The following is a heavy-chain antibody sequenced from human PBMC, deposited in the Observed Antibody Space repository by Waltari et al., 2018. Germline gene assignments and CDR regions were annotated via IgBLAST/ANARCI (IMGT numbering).Heavy chain of an antibody. J-gene: IGHJ4*02. CDR1: GGSFSGYY. CDR2: INHSGST. Sequence: QVQLQQWGAGLLKPSETLSLTCAVYGGSFSGYYWSWIRQPPGKGLEWSGEINHSGSTNYNPSLKSRVTISVDTSKNQFSLKLSSVTAADTAVYYCARGLYYYDSSGTMGYWGQGTLVTVSS. CDR3: ARGLYYYDSSGTMGY. V-gene: IGHV4-34*01. D-gene: IGHD3-22*01.